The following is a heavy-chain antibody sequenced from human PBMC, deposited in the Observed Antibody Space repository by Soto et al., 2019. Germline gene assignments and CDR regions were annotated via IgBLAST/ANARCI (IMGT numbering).Heavy chain of an antibody. J-gene: IGHJ4*02. Sequence: EVQLLESGGGLVQPGGSLRLSCAASGFIFSSYAMGWVRQAPGKGLEWVSSIGGSGGSTYYADSVKGRFTISRDNSKNTLYLQMNSLRAEDTAVYYCARSEWGAIGRVTMVRRLVTNIDYWGQGTLITVSS. CDR3: ARSEWGAIGRVTMVRRLVTNIDY. CDR1: GFIFSSYA. V-gene: IGHV3-23*01. CDR2: IGGSGGST. D-gene: IGHD3-10*01.